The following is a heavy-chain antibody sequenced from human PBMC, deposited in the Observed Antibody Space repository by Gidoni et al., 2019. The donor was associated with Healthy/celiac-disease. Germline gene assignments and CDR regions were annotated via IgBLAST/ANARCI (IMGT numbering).Heavy chain of an antibody. J-gene: IGHJ1*01. D-gene: IGHD3-3*01. Sequence: QVQLVESGGGVVQPGRSLRLSCAASGFTFSSYGMHWVRQAPGKGLEWVAVIWYDGSNKYYADSVKGRFTISRDNSKNTLYLQMNSLRAEDTAVYYCARETYYDFWSDLLGAEPEYFQHWGQGTLVTVSS. CDR2: IWYDGSNK. CDR1: GFTFSSYG. V-gene: IGHV3-33*01. CDR3: ARETYYDFWSDLLGAEPEYFQH.